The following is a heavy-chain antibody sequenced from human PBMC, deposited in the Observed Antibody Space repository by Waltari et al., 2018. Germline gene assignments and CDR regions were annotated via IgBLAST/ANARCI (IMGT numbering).Heavy chain of an antibody. V-gene: IGHV4-34*01. CDR2: INHSGST. CDR3: ARTARRHYYYYMDV. J-gene: IGHJ6*03. D-gene: IGHD6-6*01. CDR1: GGSFSGYY. Sequence: QVQLQQWGAGLLKPSETLSLTCAVYGGSFSGYYWSWIRQPPGKGLEWIGEINHSGSTNYNPSLKSRVTISVDTSKNQFSLKLSSVTAADTAVYYCARTARRHYYYYMDVWGKGTTVTVSS.